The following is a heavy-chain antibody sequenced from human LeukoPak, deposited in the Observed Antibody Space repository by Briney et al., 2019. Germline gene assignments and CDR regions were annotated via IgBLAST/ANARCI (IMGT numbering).Heavy chain of an antibody. CDR1: GGSISSYY. CDR3: ASDRPSPQEYYYDSSGKGGAGAFNI. D-gene: IGHD3-22*01. J-gene: IGHJ3*02. CDR2: IYTSGST. Sequence: NTSETLSLTCTVSGGSISSYYWSWIRQPAGKGLEWIGRIYTSGSTNYNPSLKSRVTMSVDTSKNQFSLRLSSVTAADTAVYYCASDRPSPQEYYYDSSGKGGAGAFNIWGQGTKVTVSS. V-gene: IGHV4-4*07.